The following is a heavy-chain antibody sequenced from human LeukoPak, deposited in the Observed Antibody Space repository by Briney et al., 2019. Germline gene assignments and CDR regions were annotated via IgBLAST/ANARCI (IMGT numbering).Heavy chain of an antibody. Sequence: GGSLRRSXAASGFTFSSYWLHWVSHAPGIGLVWLSRTNSDGSSTSYADSVKGRFTNSRDNAKNTLYLQMNSLRAEDTAVYYCARDQLEYGDYPPLLFWGQGTLVTVSS. D-gene: IGHD4-17*01. CDR3: ARDQLEYGDYPPLLF. V-gene: IGHV3-74*01. CDR1: GFTFSSYW. J-gene: IGHJ4*02. CDR2: TNSDGSST.